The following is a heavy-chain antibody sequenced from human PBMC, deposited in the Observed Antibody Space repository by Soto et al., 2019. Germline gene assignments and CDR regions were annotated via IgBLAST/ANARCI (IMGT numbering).Heavy chain of an antibody. Sequence: QVQLVESGGGLVKPGGSLRLSCAASGFTFSDYDMSWIRQAPGKGLEWVSFVSSSGTTIYYADSVKGRFTISRDNAKNSLYLQMNSLRAEDTAVYYCARMGPRAARPSYCGQGTLVTVSS. V-gene: IGHV3-11*01. CDR3: ARMGPRAARPSY. CDR1: GFTFSDYD. CDR2: VSSSGTTI. D-gene: IGHD6-6*01. J-gene: IGHJ4*02.